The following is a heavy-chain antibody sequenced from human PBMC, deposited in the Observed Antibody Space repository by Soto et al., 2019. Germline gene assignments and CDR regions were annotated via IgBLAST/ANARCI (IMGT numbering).Heavy chain of an antibody. D-gene: IGHD3-10*01. CDR1: GYSFTSYW. CDR2: IYPGDSDT. CDR3: ARSPEAGGNWFDP. J-gene: IGHJ5*02. V-gene: IGHV5-51*01. Sequence: GESLKISCKGSGYSFTSYWIGWVRQMPGKGLEWMGIIYPGDSDTRYSPSFQGQVTISADNAISTAYLQWSSLKASDTAMYYCARSPEAGGNWFDPWGQGTLVTVSS.